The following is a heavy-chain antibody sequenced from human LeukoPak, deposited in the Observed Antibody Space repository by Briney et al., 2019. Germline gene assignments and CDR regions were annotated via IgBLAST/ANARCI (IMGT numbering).Heavy chain of an antibody. CDR2: INTYNGIT. J-gene: IGHJ4*02. D-gene: IGHD5-18*01. CDR1: GYTFTSYN. CDR3: ARVGTAMAAQY. V-gene: IGHV1-18*01. Sequence: ASVKVSCKAFGYTFTSYNIKWVRQAPGQGLEWVRWINTYNGITNYAQNLQGRVTMTTDTSTSTAYMELRSLRSDDRAVYYCARVGTAMAAQYWGQGTLVTVSS.